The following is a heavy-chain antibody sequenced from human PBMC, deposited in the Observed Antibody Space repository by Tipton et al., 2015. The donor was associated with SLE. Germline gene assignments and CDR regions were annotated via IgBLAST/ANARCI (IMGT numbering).Heavy chain of an antibody. J-gene: IGHJ4*02. CDR2: ISISGNTI. CDR1: GFTFTNFE. Sequence: SLRLSCVASGFTFTNFEMSWVRQAPGKGLEWVSHISISGNTIYYADSVRGRFTISRDNAKNSLSLQMNSLRAEDTAVYYCASAPSPGDSWLAPFDYWGRGTLVTVSS. V-gene: IGHV3-48*03. CDR3: ASAPSPGDSWLAPFDY. D-gene: IGHD4-11*01.